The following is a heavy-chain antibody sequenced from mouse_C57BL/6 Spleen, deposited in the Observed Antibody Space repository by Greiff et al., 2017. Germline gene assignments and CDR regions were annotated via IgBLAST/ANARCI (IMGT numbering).Heavy chain of an antibody. V-gene: IGHV1-55*01. CDR1: GYTFTSYW. CDR3: ARWDYYYGSSLAWFAY. CDR2: IYPGSGST. D-gene: IGHD1-1*01. Sequence: QVHVKQSGAELVKPGASVKMSCKASGYTFTSYWITWVKQRPGQGLEWIGDIYPGSGSTNYNEKFKSKATLTVDTSSSTAYMQLSSLTSEDSAVYYCARWDYYYGSSLAWFAYWGQGTLVTVAA. J-gene: IGHJ3*01.